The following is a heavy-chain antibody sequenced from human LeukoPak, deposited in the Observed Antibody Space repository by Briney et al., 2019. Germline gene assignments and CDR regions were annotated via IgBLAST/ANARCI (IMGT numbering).Heavy chain of an antibody. Sequence: ASVKVSCKASGYTFTGYYMHWVRQAPGQGLEWMGWINPNSGGTNYAQKFQGRVTMTRDTSISTAYMELSRLRSDDTAVYYCAREITYYDYVWGSYRYTPNYYMDVWGKGTTVTVSS. J-gene: IGHJ6*03. CDR1: GYTFTGYY. CDR3: AREITYYDYVWGSYRYTPNYYMDV. CDR2: INPNSGGT. V-gene: IGHV1-2*02. D-gene: IGHD3-16*02.